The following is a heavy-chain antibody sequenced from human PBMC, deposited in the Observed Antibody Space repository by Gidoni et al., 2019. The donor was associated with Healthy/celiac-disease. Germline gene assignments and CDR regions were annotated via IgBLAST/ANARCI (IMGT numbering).Heavy chain of an antibody. CDR1: GFTFRSYS. J-gene: IGHJ5*02. D-gene: IGHD1-7*01. CDR3: ARENWNYVYNWFDP. Sequence: EVQLVESGGGLVKPGGSLRLSCAASGFTFRSYSMNWVRQAPGKGLESVSSISSSSSYIYYADSVKGRFTISRDNAKNSLYLQMNSLRAEDTAVYYCARENWNYVYNWFDPWGQGTLVTVSS. CDR2: ISSSSSYI. V-gene: IGHV3-21*01.